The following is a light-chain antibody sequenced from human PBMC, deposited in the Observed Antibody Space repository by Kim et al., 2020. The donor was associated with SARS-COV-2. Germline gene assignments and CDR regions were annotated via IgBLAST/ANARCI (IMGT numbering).Light chain of an antibody. J-gene: IGKJ2*01. CDR2: WAS. CDR3: QQFHTASYT. CDR1: QSVLYSSNNKNH. Sequence: RATINCKSSQSVLYSSNNKNHLAWYQQKPGQPPKLLIYWASTRESGVPDRFTGSGSGTDFTLTISSLQAEDAAVYYCQQFHTASYTFGQGTRLEI. V-gene: IGKV4-1*01.